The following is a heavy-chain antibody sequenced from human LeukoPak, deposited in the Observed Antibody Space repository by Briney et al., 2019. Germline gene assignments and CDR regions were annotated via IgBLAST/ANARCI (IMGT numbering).Heavy chain of an antibody. CDR3: ARRQLTSRPVDY. Sequence: PGGSLRLSCAASGFTFSDYYMSWIRQAPGKGLEWISYISGSSGTIYYGDSVKGRFTISRDNAKNSLYLQMNSLRAEDTAVYYCARRQLTSRPVDYWGQGTPVTVSS. J-gene: IGHJ4*02. CDR2: ISGSSGTI. V-gene: IGHV3-11*01. CDR1: GFTFSDYY. D-gene: IGHD1-1*01.